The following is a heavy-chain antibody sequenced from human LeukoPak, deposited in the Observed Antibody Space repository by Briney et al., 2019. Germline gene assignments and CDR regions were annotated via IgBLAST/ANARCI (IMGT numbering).Heavy chain of an antibody. D-gene: IGHD5-18*01. Sequence: GGSLRLSCAASGFTPTSYSMNWVRQAPGKGREGCSSISSSSSYLYSAGSVKGRFDISRDNSKNTLYLKMNGLRAEDTAVYYCAREGYSYGSNWFDPWGQGTLVTVSS. CDR3: AREGYSYGSNWFDP. J-gene: IGHJ5*02. V-gene: IGHV3-21*04. CDR1: GFTPTSYS. CDR2: ISSSSSYL.